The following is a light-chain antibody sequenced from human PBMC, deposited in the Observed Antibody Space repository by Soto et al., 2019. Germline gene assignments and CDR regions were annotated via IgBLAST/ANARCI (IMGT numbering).Light chain of an antibody. CDR3: KQYDSNPIT. V-gene: IGKV1-5*03. CDR2: KAS. J-gene: IGKJ4*01. CDR1: ESISRW. Sequence: DIQMTQSPSTLSASVGDRVTITCRASESISRWLAWYLQKPGKAPKLLINKASNLQSGVPSRFSGSGSGTEFTLTISSLQPDDFATYYCKQYDSNPITFGGGTKVEI.